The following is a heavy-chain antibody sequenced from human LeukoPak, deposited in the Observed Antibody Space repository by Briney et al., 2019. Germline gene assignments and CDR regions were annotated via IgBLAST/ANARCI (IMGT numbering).Heavy chain of an antibody. Sequence: SETLSLTCTVSGGSISSYYWSWIRQPAGKGLEWIGRIYTSGSTNYNPSLKSRVTRSVDKSKNQFSLKLSSVTAADTAVYYCARGGRIVVVPAAMQDYYYYYMDVWGKGTTVTVSS. CDR3: ARGGRIVVVPAAMQDYYYYYMDV. J-gene: IGHJ6*03. CDR2: IYTSGST. D-gene: IGHD2-2*01. V-gene: IGHV4-4*07. CDR1: GGSISSYY.